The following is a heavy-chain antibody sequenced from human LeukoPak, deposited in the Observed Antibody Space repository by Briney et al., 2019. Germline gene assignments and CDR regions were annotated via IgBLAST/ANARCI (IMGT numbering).Heavy chain of an antibody. CDR2: IGWNSGSI. CDR1: GFTFSGCA. Sequence: GGSLRLSCAASGFTFSGCAMSWVRQAPGKGLEWVSGIGWNSGSIGYADSVKGRFTISRDNAKNSLYLQMNSLRAEDTALYYCAKDRYSSGQYYFDYWGQGTLVTVSS. D-gene: IGHD6-19*01. CDR3: AKDRYSSGQYYFDY. V-gene: IGHV3-9*01. J-gene: IGHJ4*02.